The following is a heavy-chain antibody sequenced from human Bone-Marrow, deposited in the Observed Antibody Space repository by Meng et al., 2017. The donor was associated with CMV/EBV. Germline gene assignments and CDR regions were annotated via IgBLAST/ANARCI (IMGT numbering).Heavy chain of an antibody. V-gene: IGHV4-34*01. Sequence: SETLSLTCAVYGGSFSGYYWSWIRQPPGKGLEWIGEINHSGSTNYNPSLKSRVTISVDTSKSQFSLKLHSVIAADTAIYYCARDFGGGATENWGQGMLVTVSS. CDR1: GGSFSGYY. J-gene: IGHJ4*02. D-gene: IGHD3-16*01. CDR2: INHSGST. CDR3: ARDFGGGATEN.